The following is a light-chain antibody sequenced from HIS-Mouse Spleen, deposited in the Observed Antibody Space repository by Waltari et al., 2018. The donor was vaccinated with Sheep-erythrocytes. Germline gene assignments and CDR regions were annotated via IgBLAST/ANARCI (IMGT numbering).Light chain of an antibody. J-gene: IGLJ1*01. CDR1: TIDVGGYNY. CDR3: CSYAGSYNHV. CDR2: DVS. Sequence: QSALTQPRSVSGSPGQSVTISCPGTTIDVGGYNYVSWYQQHPGKAPKLMIYDVSKRPSGVPDRFSGSKSGNTASLTISGLQAEDEADYYCCSYAGSYNHVFATGTKVTVL. V-gene: IGLV2-11*01.